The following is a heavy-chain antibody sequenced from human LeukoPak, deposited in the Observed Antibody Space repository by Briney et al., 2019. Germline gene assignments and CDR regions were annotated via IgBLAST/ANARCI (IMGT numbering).Heavy chain of an antibody. Sequence: PSETLSLTCAVYGGSFSGYYWGWIRQPPGKGLEWIGEINHSGSTNYNPSLKSRVTISVDTSKNQFSLKLSSVTAADTAVYYCARGRRGSGWHNWFDPWGQGTLVTVSS. V-gene: IGHV4-34*01. CDR3: ARGRRGSGWHNWFDP. D-gene: IGHD6-19*01. J-gene: IGHJ5*02. CDR1: GGSFSGYY. CDR2: INHSGST.